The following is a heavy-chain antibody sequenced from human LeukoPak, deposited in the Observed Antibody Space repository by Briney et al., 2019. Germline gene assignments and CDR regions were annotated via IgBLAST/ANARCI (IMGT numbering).Heavy chain of an antibody. CDR3: AAEDDYGDSPHY. Sequence: MASETLSLTCTVSGGSISSYYWSWTRQPPGKGLEWIGYIYYSGSTNYNPSLKSRVTISVDTSKNQFSLKLSSVTAADTAVYYCAAEDDYGDSPHYWGQGTLVTVSS. CDR1: GGSISSYY. D-gene: IGHD4-17*01. J-gene: IGHJ4*02. V-gene: IGHV4-59*01. CDR2: IYYSGST.